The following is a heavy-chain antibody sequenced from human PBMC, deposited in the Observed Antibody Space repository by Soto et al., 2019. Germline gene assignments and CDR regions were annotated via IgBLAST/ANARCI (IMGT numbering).Heavy chain of an antibody. J-gene: IGHJ4*02. CDR1: GYTFTRYY. CDR3: ARDFARQLTYFDF. CDR2: INPSGGYT. V-gene: IGHV1-46*01. Sequence: QVQLVQSGAEVKRPGASVKVSCKSSGYTFTRYYIHWVRQAPGQGLEWMGLINPSGGYTTYAQKFQGRVTLTRDTSTGTVYMDLNSLRSEDTAIYYCARDFARQLTYFDFWGQGTLVTVSS. D-gene: IGHD6-13*01.